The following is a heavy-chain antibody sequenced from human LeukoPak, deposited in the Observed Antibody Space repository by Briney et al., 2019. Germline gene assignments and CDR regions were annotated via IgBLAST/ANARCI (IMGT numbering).Heavy chain of an antibody. CDR3: ARESPDDYGGRPYGFSYWYFDL. CDR2: IYSGGST. J-gene: IGHJ2*01. Sequence: GGSLRLSCAASGFTFTTYAISWVRQAPGKGLEWVSVIYSGGSTYYADSVKGRFTISRDNSKNTLYLQMSGLRAEDTAVYYCARESPDDYGGRPYGFSYWYFDLWGRGTLVTVSS. D-gene: IGHD4-23*01. CDR1: GFTFTTYA. V-gene: IGHV3-53*01.